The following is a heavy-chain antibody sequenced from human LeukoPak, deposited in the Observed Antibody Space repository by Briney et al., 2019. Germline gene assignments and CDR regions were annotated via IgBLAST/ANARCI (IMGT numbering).Heavy chain of an antibody. D-gene: IGHD3-3*01. CDR3: TREGTDYDFWSGLDYNYMDV. V-gene: IGHV3-49*04. J-gene: IGHJ6*03. Sequence: GGSLRLSXTASGFTFGDYAMSWVRQAPGKGLEWVGFIRSKAYGGTTEYAASVKGRFTISRDDSKSIAYLQMNSLKTEDTAVYYCTREGTDYDFWSGLDYNYMDVWGKGTTVTVSS. CDR1: GFTFGDYA. CDR2: IRSKAYGGTT.